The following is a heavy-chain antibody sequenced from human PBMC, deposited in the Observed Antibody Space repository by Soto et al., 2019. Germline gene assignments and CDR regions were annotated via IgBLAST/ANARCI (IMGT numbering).Heavy chain of an antibody. CDR1: GFTFSRYD. CDR3: TRGADGFDY. CDR2: IGTAGDT. J-gene: IGHJ4*02. Sequence: EVQLVESGGALVQPGGSLRLSCAASGFTFSRYDMHWVRQATGKGLEWVSGIGTAGDTYYSGSVKGRFTMSRENAKNSLYRQMNSLRAGDTAVYYCTRGADGFDYWGQGTLVTVSS. D-gene: IGHD3-16*01. V-gene: IGHV3-13*01.